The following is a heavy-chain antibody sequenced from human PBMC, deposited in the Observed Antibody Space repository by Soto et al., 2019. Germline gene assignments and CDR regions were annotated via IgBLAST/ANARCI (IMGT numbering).Heavy chain of an antibody. Sequence: ASVKVSCKAPGYTFTGYYMHWVRQAPGQGLEWMGWVNPNSGGTNYAQKFQGWVTMTRDTSISTAYMELSRLRSDDTAVYFCARNRITGTTRSYYYYYGMDVWGQGTTVTVSS. V-gene: IGHV1-2*04. CDR1: GYTFTGYY. CDR3: ARNRITGTTRSYYYYYGMDV. D-gene: IGHD1-20*01. J-gene: IGHJ6*02. CDR2: VNPNSGGT.